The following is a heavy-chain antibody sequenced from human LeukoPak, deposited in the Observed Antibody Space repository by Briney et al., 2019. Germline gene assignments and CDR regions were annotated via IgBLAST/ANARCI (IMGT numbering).Heavy chain of an antibody. D-gene: IGHD6-19*01. Sequence: GGSLRLSCADSGFTFDDYAMHWVRQAPGKGLEWVSGISWNSGSIVYADSVRGRFTISRDNAKNSLYLQMNSLRAEDMALYYCAKATGIAVAGFYYFDSWGQGTLVTVSS. CDR3: AKATGIAVAGFYYFDS. J-gene: IGHJ4*02. CDR2: ISWNSGSI. V-gene: IGHV3-9*03. CDR1: GFTFDDYA.